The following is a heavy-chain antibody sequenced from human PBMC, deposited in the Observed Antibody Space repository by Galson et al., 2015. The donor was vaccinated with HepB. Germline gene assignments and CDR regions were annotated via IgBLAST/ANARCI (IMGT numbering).Heavy chain of an antibody. Sequence: QSGAEVKKPGQSLKISCRGSGDSFAGYWINWVRQMPGKGLEWMGIIYLGDSDTRYSPSFQGQVTFSADKSINTAYLQWSSLKASDTAMYYCAGSGSPLSEYLQDWGQGTLVTVSS. CDR2: IYLGDSDT. V-gene: IGHV5-51*01. D-gene: IGHD1-26*01. CDR3: AGSGSPLSEYLQD. J-gene: IGHJ1*01. CDR1: GDSFAGYW.